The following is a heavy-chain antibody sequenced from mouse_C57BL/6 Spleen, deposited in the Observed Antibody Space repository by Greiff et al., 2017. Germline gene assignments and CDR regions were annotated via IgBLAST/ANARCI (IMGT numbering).Heavy chain of an antibody. CDR3: ARSDNYGYFDV. CDR2: ISSGSSTI. V-gene: IGHV5-17*01. Sequence: EVKLMESGGGLVKPGGSLKLSCAASGFTFSDYGMHWVRQAPEKGLEWVAYISSGSSTIYYADTVKGRFTISRDNAKNTLFLQMTSLRSEDTAMYYCARSDNYGYFDVWGTGTTVTVSS. CDR1: GFTFSDYG. J-gene: IGHJ1*03.